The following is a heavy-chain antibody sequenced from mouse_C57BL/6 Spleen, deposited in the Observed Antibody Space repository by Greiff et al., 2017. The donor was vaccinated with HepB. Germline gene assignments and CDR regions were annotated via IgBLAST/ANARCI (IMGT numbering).Heavy chain of an antibody. CDR2: ISSGGSYT. J-gene: IGHJ4*01. CDR3: AMGDGYSMDY. Sequence: DVHLVESGGDLVKPGGSLKLSCAASGFTFSSYGMSWVRQTPDKRLEWVATISSGGSYTYYPDSVKGRFTISRDNAKNTLYLQMSSLKSEDTAMYYCAMGDGYSMDYWGQGTSVTVSS. D-gene: IGHD2-3*01. CDR1: GFTFSSYG. V-gene: IGHV5-6*01.